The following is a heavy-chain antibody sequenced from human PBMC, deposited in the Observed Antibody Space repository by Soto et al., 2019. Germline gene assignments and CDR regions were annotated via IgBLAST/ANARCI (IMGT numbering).Heavy chain of an antibody. V-gene: IGHV1-69*13. CDR3: ASYPFGSGSYYFFDY. Sequence: SVKLSCKASGYTFTSYAMHWVRQAPGQGLEWMGGINPIFGTAKCAQKFQGRVTITADESTSTAYMELSSLRSEDTAVYYCASYPFGSGSYYFFDYWGQGTLVTVSS. CDR2: INPIFGTA. D-gene: IGHD3-10*01. J-gene: IGHJ4*02. CDR1: GYTFTSYA.